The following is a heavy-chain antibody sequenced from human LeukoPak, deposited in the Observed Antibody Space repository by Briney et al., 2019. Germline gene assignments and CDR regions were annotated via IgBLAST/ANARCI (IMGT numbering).Heavy chain of an antibody. Sequence: TGGSLRPSCAASGFTFSKYWMAWVRQAPGKGLEWVANINQDGSEKNCVDSVKGRFAISRDNAKSSLYLQMNSLRAEDTAIYYCASEGEYYFGYFHWGQGSLVTVSS. CDR2: INQDGSEK. CDR3: ASEGEYYFGYFH. J-gene: IGHJ4*02. V-gene: IGHV3-7*01. CDR1: GFTFSKYW. D-gene: IGHD3-10*01.